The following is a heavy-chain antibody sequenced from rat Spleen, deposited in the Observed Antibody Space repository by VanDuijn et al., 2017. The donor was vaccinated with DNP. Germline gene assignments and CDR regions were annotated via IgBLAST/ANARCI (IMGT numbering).Heavy chain of an antibody. Sequence: QVQLKESGPGLVQPSQTLSLTCTVSGFSLTSYGVSWVRQPPGKGLEWIGAIWSGGNTAYNSALKSRLSISRDTSKSQVFLKMSSLKTEDTATYYCARSHYSSYNYYIMDAWGQGASVTVSS. J-gene: IGHJ4*01. V-gene: IGHV2-4*01. D-gene: IGHD1-2*01. CDR2: IWSGGNT. CDR1: GFSLTSYG. CDR3: ARSHYSSYNYYIMDA.